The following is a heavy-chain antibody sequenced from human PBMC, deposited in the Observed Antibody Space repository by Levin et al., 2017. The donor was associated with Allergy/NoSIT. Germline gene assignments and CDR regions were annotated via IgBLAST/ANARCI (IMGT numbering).Heavy chain of an antibody. D-gene: IGHD6-6*01. CDR2: VSGSGGA. J-gene: IGHJ4*02. Sequence: GGSLRLSCAVSGLAISTYAMSWVRQAPGKGLEWVSGVSGSGGAYYADSVKGRFTVSSDSSKNMLFLQMNSLRGDDTAVYYCAKEYSASSSDYFWGQGTLVTVS. CDR3: AKEYSASSSDYF. V-gene: IGHV3-23*01. CDR1: GLAISTYA.